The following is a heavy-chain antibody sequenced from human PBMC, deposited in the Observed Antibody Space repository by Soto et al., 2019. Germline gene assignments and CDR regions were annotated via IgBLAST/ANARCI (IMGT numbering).Heavy chain of an antibody. V-gene: IGHV3-21*01. CDR3: ARDPRDGYNRGPSDAFNI. CDR1: GFTFSSYS. CDR2: ISSSSSYI. Sequence: GGSLRLSCAASGFTFSSYSMNWVRQAPGKGLEWVSSISSSSSYIYYADSVKGRFTISRGNAKNSLYLQMNSLRAEDTAVYYCARDPRDGYNRGPSDAFNIWGQGTMVTVSS. D-gene: IGHD5-12*01. J-gene: IGHJ3*02.